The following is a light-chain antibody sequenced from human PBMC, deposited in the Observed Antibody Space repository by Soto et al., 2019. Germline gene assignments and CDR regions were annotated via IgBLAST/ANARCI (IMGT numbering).Light chain of an antibody. CDR2: AAS. J-gene: IGKJ1*01. V-gene: IGKV1-5*01. Sequence: DIQMTQSPSTLSASVGDRVTITCRANQSVNGWLAWYQQKPGKAPKLLIYAASNLESGVPSRFSGSGSGTEFTLTISSLQPDDSATYYCQRYNSNPWTFGQGTKVEVK. CDR1: QSVNGW. CDR3: QRYNSNPWT.